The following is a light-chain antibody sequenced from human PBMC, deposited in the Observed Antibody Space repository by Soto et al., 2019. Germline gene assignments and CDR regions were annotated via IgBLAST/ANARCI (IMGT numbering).Light chain of an antibody. Sequence: QSVLTQPPSVSGAPGQRVALSCAGTSSNIGAGYDVHWYQHLPGTAPKLLIFGNINRPAGVSDRFSGSKSGTSASLAISGLQAADEGYYYCQTYDTGVSGSIFGGGTKLTVL. CDR1: SSNIGAGYD. CDR3: QTYDTGVSGSI. J-gene: IGLJ2*01. CDR2: GNI. V-gene: IGLV1-40*01.